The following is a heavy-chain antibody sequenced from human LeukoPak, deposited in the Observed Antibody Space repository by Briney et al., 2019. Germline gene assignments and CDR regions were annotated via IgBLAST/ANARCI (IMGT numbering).Heavy chain of an antibody. CDR3: VRDLAVAGHDAFDI. CDR2: IYYSGST. J-gene: IGHJ3*02. D-gene: IGHD6-19*01. V-gene: IGHV4-31*03. CDR1: GGSISSGGYY. Sequence: SQTLSLTCTVSGGSISSGGYYWSWVRQHPGKGLEWIGYIYYSGSTYYNPSLKSRVTISVDTSKNQFSLKLSSVTAADTAVYYCVRDLAVAGHDAFDIWGQGTMVTVSS.